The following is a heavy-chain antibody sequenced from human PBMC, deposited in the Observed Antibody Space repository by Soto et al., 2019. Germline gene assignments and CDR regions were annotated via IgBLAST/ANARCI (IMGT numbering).Heavy chain of an antibody. D-gene: IGHD3-10*01. V-gene: IGHV1-3*01. CDR3: ARRFMSAGWLDP. CDR2: INAANGNT. CDR1: GYTFTSYA. Sequence: QVQLVQSGAEVMRPGASVKVSCKASGYTFTSYAVHWVRQAPGQGLEWMGWINAANGNTEYFERFRGRVTITRDICATNVHMELTGLTSEDTAVYSWARRFMSAGWLDPWGQGSLVTVSS. J-gene: IGHJ5*02.